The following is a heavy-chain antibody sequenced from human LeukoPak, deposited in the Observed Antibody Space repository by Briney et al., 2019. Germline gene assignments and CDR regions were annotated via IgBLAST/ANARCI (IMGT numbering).Heavy chain of an antibody. J-gene: IGHJ4*02. D-gene: IGHD3-22*01. CDR2: ISSSSSTI. Sequence: QAGGSLRLSCAASGFTFSSYSMNWVRQAPGKGLEWVSYISSSSSTIYYADSVKGRFTISRDNAKNSLYLQMNSLRAEDTAVYYCARWPPYYYDSSGYFDYWGQGTLVTVSS. CDR3: ARWPPYYYDSSGYFDY. V-gene: IGHV3-48*04. CDR1: GFTFSSYS.